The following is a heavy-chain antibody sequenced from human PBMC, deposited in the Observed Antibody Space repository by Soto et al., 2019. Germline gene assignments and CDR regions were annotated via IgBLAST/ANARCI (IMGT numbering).Heavy chain of an antibody. CDR2: IYHSGST. J-gene: IGHJ4*02. V-gene: IGHV4-4*02. CDR3: ARVIKDDYVWGSYRFYFDY. D-gene: IGHD3-16*02. Sequence: SETLSLTCAVSGGSISSTNWWSWVRQPPGKGLEWIGEIYHSGSTNYNPSLKSRVTISVDKSKNQFSLKLSSVTAADTAVYYCARVIKDDYVWGSYRFYFDYWGQGTLVTVSS. CDR1: GGSISSTNW.